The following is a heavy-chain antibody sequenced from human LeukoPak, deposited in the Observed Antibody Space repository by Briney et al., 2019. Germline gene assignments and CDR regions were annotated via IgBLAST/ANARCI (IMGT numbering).Heavy chain of an antibody. CDR2: ISDSGRT. V-gene: IGHV4-34*01. CDR3: ARHIKGGYKAFDY. Sequence: GSLRLSCVASGFTFSNAWMSWIRQPPGKGLEWIGEISDSGRTGYKSSLKSRVTILEDTSKNQFSLKLSSVTAADTAVYYCARHIKGGYKAFDYWGQGTLVTVSS. D-gene: IGHD3-22*01. J-gene: IGHJ4*02. CDR1: GFTFSNAW.